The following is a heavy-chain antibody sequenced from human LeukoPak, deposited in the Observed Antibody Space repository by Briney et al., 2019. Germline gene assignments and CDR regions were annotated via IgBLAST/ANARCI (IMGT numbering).Heavy chain of an antibody. Sequence: SETLSLTSAVYGGSFSSFCWNWIRQPPGGGLEWIGYSCTSGSTNYNPSLMSRVTISVAATKKQSSLKLSSVTAADTAVYYCARQQPQLVTGYDYWGQGTLVTVSS. CDR2: SCTSGST. CDR1: GGSFSSFC. V-gene: IGHV4-4*09. J-gene: IGHJ4*02. CDR3: ARQQPQLVTGYDY. D-gene: IGHD6-13*01.